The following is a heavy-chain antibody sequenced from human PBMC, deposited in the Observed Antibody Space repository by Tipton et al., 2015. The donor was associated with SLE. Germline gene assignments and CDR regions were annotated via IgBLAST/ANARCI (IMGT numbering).Heavy chain of an antibody. CDR2: IYYSGST. CDR3: ARHWGSIAARRRWFDP. V-gene: IGHV4-39*07. CDR1: GGSISSSSYY. D-gene: IGHD6-6*01. Sequence: TLSLTCTVSGGSISSSSYYWGWIRQPPGKGLEWIGSIYYSGSTYYNPSLESRVTISVDTSKNQLSLKMTSLTAADTAMYYCARHWGSIAARRRWFDPWGPGILVTVSS. J-gene: IGHJ5*02.